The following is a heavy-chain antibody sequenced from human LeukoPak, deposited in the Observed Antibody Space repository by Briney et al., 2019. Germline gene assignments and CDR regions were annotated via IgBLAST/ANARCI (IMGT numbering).Heavy chain of an antibody. V-gene: IGHV4-4*07. D-gene: IGHD3-22*01. CDR2: IYTSGST. CDR3: ARDGYYYDTSGYYYFDY. CDR1: GGSISSYY. Sequence: SETLSLTCTVSGGSISSYYWSWIRQPAGKGLEWIGRIYTSGSTNYNPTLKGRVTMSVDTSKKQFSLKLSSVTAADTAVYYCARDGYYYDTSGYYYFDYWGQGTLVTVSS. J-gene: IGHJ4*02.